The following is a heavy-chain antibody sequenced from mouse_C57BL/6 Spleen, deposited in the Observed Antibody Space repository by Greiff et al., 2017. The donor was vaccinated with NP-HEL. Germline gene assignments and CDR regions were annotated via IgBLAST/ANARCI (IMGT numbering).Heavy chain of an antibody. CDR3: ARPYYDYQRVWLAY. V-gene: IGHV1-26*01. D-gene: IGHD2-4*01. J-gene: IGHJ3*01. CDR2: INPNNGGT. CDR1: VYTFTYYS. Sequence: VQLQQSGPELVKPGASVKISFPSSVYTFTYYSLHFFHQLPFKSLEWIGDINPNNGGTRYNQKFKGKATLTVDKSSSTAYMELRILTSEDSAFYYSARPYYDYQRVWLAYWGQGTLVTVSA.